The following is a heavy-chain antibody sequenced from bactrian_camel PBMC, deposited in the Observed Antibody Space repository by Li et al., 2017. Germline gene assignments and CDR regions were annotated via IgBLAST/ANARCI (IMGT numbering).Heavy chain of an antibody. V-gene: IGHV3S55*01. CDR2: ITMGGLT. CDR1: GSAFDNSD. D-gene: IGHD2*01. CDR3: AADTLFLRGGNCDTYLAQYNT. J-gene: IGHJ4*01. Sequence: QVQLVESGGGSVQSGGSTRLSCTPSGSAFDNSDMVWFRQAPGSECELVGTITMGGLTYYTNSVKGRFTISRDNAKNTLYLQMNYLKTGDTGMYYCAADTLFLRGGNCDTYLAQYNTWGQGTQVTVSS.